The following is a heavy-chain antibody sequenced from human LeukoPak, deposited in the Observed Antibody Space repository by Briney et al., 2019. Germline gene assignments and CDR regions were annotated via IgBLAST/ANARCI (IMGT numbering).Heavy chain of an antibody. V-gene: IGHV3-21*04. J-gene: IGHJ6*04. CDR2: ISSSSSYI. D-gene: IGHD4-17*01. CDR3: ARRARDFGDSHAFDV. CDR1: GFTFSSYS. Sequence: GGSLRLSCAASGFTFSSYSMNWVRQAPGKGLEWVSSISSSSSYIYYADSVKGRFTISRDNAKNSLYLQMNSLRAEDTAIYYCARRARDFGDSHAFDVWGKGTTVTVSS.